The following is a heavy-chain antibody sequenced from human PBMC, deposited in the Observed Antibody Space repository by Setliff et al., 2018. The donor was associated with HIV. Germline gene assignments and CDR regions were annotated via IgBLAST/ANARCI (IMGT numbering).Heavy chain of an antibody. CDR1: DASISNYH. Sequence: PSETLSLTCTVSDASISNYHWSWIRQPPGKGLVWIGYIYYSGSTNYNPSLKSRVTISIDTSTNQFSLKLSSVTAADTAVYYCARLFIPNYFDPWGQGTLVTVSS. CDR2: IYYSGST. J-gene: IGHJ5*02. CDR3: ARLFIPNYFDP. V-gene: IGHV4-59*08. D-gene: IGHD2-21*01.